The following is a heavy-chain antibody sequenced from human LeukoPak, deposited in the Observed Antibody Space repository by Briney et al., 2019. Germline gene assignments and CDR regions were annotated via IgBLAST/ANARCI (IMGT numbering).Heavy chain of an antibody. CDR2: LYYSGST. Sequence: SETLSLTCTVSGGSISSSSYYWGWIRQSPGKGLEWIGTLYYSGSTYYNPSLKSRVTISVDTSKNQFSLKLSSVTAADTAVYYCATAYCSGGSCPYYFDYWGQGTLVTVSS. CDR1: GGSISSSSYY. D-gene: IGHD2-15*01. J-gene: IGHJ4*02. V-gene: IGHV4-39*01. CDR3: ATAYCSGGSCPYYFDY.